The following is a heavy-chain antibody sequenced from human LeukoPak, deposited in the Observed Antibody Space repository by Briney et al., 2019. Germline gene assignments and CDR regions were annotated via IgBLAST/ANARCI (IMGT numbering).Heavy chain of an antibody. CDR3: ARGLGTNYGGYCTGGSCPVY. CDR1: AFSVGSXF. J-gene: IGHJ4*02. Sequence: XGSXXLSCVDSAFSVGSXFMSWVRXAPGKGLEWVSVIYTGGSTYSADSVKGRFTISRDYSENTVYLQMNSLRVEDTAVYYCARGLGTNYGGYCTGGSCPVYWGQGTLVTVSS. D-gene: IGHD2-15*01. CDR2: IYTGGST. V-gene: IGHV3-66*01.